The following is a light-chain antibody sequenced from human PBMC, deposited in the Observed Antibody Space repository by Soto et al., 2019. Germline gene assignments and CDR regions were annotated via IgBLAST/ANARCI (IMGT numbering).Light chain of an antibody. V-gene: IGKV3-11*01. CDR1: ESIGKF. CDR3: QQRSNMPPT. J-gene: IGKJ5*01. Sequence: EVVLTQSPATLSLSPGERATLSCMASESIGKFLAWYRQIPGQAPRLLIYDASNRATGIPDRFSGGGSGTDFTLTISSLEPEDFALYYCQQRSNMPPTFGQGTRLEI. CDR2: DAS.